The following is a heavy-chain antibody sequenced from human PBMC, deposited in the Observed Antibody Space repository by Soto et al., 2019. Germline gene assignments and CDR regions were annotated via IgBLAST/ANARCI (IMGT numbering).Heavy chain of an antibody. V-gene: IGHV5-10-1*01. Sequence: GESLKISCKDSGHSFTDYWISWVRQMPGKGLEWMARIDPSDSYTNYSPSFQGHVTISADKSLNTAFLQWSSLKASDSAMYYCARLRLCSGLKGGGYYGMDVRGQRTTVTVSS. CDR2: IDPSDSYT. J-gene: IGHJ6*02. D-gene: IGHD3-10*02. CDR3: ARLRLCSGLKGGGYYGMDV. CDR1: GHSFTDYW.